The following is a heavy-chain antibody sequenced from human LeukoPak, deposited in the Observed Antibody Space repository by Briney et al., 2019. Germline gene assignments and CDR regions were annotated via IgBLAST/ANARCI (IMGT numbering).Heavy chain of an antibody. J-gene: IGHJ4*02. V-gene: IGHV3-11*06. Sequence: GGSLRLSCAASGFTFSDYYMSWIRQAPGKGLEWVSYISSSSSYTNYADSVKGRFTISRDNAKNSLYLQMNSLRAEDMAVYYCARESYQLLGFGYYFDYWGQGTLVTVSS. CDR2: ISSSSSYT. D-gene: IGHD2-2*01. CDR1: GFTFSDYY. CDR3: ARESYQLLGFGYYFDY.